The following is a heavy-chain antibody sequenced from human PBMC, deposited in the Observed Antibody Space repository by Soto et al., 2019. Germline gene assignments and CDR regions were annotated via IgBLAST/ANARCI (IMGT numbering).Heavy chain of an antibody. CDR1: GGSISNYY. Sequence: SETLSLTCTVSGGSISNYYWSWIRQPPGKGLEWVGYIYYTGSTNYNPSLRSRVTISVDTSKNQFSLKLSSVTAADTAVYYCARSDGRYWGQGTLVTVSS. CDR3: ARSDGRY. J-gene: IGHJ4*02. V-gene: IGHV4-59*01. CDR2: IYYTGST.